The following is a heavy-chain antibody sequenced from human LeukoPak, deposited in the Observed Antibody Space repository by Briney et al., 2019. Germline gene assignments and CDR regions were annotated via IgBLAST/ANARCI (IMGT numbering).Heavy chain of an antibody. J-gene: IGHJ6*02. Sequence: SVEVSCKASGGTFSSYAISWVRQAPGQGLEWMGRIIPILGIANYAQKFQGRVTITADKSTSTAYMELSSLRSEDTAVYYCARGGIAAASHYYGMDVWGQGTTVTVSS. V-gene: IGHV1-69*04. CDR1: GGTFSSYA. D-gene: IGHD6-13*01. CDR2: IIPILGIA. CDR3: ARGGIAAASHYYGMDV.